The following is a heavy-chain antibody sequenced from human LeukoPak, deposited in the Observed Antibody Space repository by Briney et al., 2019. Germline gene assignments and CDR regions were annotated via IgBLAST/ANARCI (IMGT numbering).Heavy chain of an antibody. CDR1: GYTFIDYY. D-gene: IGHD3-3*01. CDR3: ATEASGLNWFDP. V-gene: IGHV1-2*02. Sequence: ASVKVSCKASGYTFIDYYIHWVRQAPGQGLEWMGWINPNSGGTNYAQKFKGRVTMTRDTSITTTYMELRRLTPDDSAVYFCATEASGLNWFDPWGQGTLVTVSS. J-gene: IGHJ5*02. CDR2: INPNSGGT.